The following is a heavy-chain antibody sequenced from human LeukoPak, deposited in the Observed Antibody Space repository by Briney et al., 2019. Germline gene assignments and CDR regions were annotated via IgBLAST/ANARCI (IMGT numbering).Heavy chain of an antibody. V-gene: IGHV4-30-4*08. CDR1: GGSISSSNSY. D-gene: IGHD4-11*01. CDR3: AREDYSNYGN. CDR2: IYYSGST. J-gene: IGHJ4*02. Sequence: SETLSLTCAISGGSISSSNSYWDWIRQPPGKGLEWIGYIYYSGSTYYNPSLKSRVTISVDTSKNQFSLKLSSVTAADTAVYYCAREDYSNYGNWGQGTLVTVSS.